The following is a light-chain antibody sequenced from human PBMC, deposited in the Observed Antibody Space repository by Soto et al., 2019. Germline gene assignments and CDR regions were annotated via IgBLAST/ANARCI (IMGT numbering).Light chain of an antibody. CDR3: MQAQQALLHT. CDR2: LAS. V-gene: IGKV2-28*01. CDR1: QSLVHSNGYNY. J-gene: IGKJ2*01. Sequence: DIVMTQSPLSLPVTPGEPASISCRSSQSLVHSNGYNYLDWYLQKTGQSPQLLIYLASNRASGVPNRFSGSGSGTDYTLKISRVEAEDVGVYYCMQAQQALLHTFGRGTKLEMK.